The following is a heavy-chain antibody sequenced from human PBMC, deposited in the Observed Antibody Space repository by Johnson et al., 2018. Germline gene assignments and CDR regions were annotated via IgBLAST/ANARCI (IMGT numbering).Heavy chain of an antibody. CDR2: IWHAGTEQ. J-gene: IGHJ6*02. D-gene: IGHD6-19*01. CDR1: GFTFSSYG. V-gene: IGHV3-33*01. CDR3: TRDRVEQGLVKNGMGV. Sequence: QVQLVQSGGGVVQPGRSLRLSCVTSGFTFSSYGMHWVRQAPGKGLEWVAQIWHAGTEQDYADSVKGRFTISRDNSKNTLYLQMKSLRAEDTAEYVCTRDRVEQGLVKNGMGVWGQGPTVIVSS.